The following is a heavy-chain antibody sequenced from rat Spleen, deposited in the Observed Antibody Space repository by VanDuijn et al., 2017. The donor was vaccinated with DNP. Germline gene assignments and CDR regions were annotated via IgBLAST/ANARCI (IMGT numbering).Heavy chain of an antibody. CDR1: GFSVTSYG. CDR2: ISSGGST. CDR3: ARDLIIRDTTSAMDV. J-gene: IGHJ4*01. V-gene: IGHV2S8*01. D-gene: IGHD4-3*01. Sequence: QVQLKESGPGLVQPSQTLSLTCTVSGFSVTSYGVSWVRQFPGKGLEWIAAISSGGSTYYNSVFKSRLSISRDTSKSQVLLKVNSLQTEDTAMYFCARDLIIRDTTSAMDVWGQGTSVTVSS.